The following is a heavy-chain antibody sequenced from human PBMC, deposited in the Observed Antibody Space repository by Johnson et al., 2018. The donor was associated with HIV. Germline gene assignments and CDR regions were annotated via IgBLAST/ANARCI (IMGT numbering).Heavy chain of an antibody. CDR1: GFTFSNYG. Sequence: VLLLESGGGVVQPGRSLRLSCAASGFTFSNYGMHWVRQAPGKGLEWVSGINWNGGRTVYADSVKGRFTISRDNAKNSLYLQMNSLRVEDTALYYCARGGLGYQNFHDAFDIWGQGTMVTVSS. CDR2: INWNGGRT. J-gene: IGHJ3*02. V-gene: IGHV3-20*04. CDR3: ARGGLGYQNFHDAFDI. D-gene: IGHD2-2*01.